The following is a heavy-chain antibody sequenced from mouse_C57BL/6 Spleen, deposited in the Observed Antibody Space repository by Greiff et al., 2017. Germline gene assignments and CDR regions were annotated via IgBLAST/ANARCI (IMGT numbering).Heavy chain of an antibody. CDR1: GFNIKDDY. Sequence: EVQLQQSGAELVRPGASVKLSCTASGFNIKDDYMHWVKQRPEQGLEWIGWIDPENGDTESASKFQGKATITADTSSNTAYLQLSSLTSEDTAVYYCTNDQQRRYWGQGTTLTVSS. D-gene: IGHD2-3*01. J-gene: IGHJ2*01. CDR3: TNDQQRRY. V-gene: IGHV14-4*01. CDR2: IDPENGDT.